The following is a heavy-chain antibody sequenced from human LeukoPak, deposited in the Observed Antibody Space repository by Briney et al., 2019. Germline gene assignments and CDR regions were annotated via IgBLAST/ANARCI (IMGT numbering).Heavy chain of an antibody. Sequence: GGSLRLSCAASGFTLSSYAMSGVRQAPGKGLEWVSAVSGSGGSTYYADSVKGRFTISRDNSKNTLYLQMNSLRAEDTAVYYCAKDQGHYYDSNGYSVWGQGTLVTVSS. CDR1: GFTLSSYA. J-gene: IGHJ4*02. D-gene: IGHD3-22*01. V-gene: IGHV3-23*01. CDR2: VSGSGGST. CDR3: AKDQGHYYDSNGYSV.